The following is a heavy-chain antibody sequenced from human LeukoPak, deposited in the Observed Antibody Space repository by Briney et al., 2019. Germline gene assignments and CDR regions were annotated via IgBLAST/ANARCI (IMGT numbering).Heavy chain of an antibody. CDR1: GFTFSSYG. Sequence: GGSLRLSCAASGFTFSSYGMHWARQAPGKGLEWVAVISYDGSNKYYADSVKGRFTISRDNSKNTLYLQMNSLRAEDTAVYYCAKDRLGATDWYFDLWGRGTLVTVSS. CDR3: AKDRLGATDWYFDL. CDR2: ISYDGSNK. D-gene: IGHD1-26*01. V-gene: IGHV3-30*18. J-gene: IGHJ2*01.